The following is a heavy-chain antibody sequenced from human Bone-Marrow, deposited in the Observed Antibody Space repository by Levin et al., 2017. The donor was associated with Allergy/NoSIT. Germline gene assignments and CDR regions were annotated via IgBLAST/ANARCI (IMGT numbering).Heavy chain of an antibody. CDR3: AKYDSRSYADY. CDR1: GFTFNNYA. D-gene: IGHD3-10*01. Sequence: LSLTCAASGFTFNNYAMTWVRQAPGKGLEWVSAISAGGNRYYADSVKGRFIISRDNSKNTLYLEMNSLRAEDTALYYCAKYDSRSYADYWGQGTLVTVSS. J-gene: IGHJ4*02. V-gene: IGHV3-23*01. CDR2: ISAGGNR.